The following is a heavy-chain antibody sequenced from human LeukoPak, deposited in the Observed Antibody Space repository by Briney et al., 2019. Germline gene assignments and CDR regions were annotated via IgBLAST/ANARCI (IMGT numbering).Heavy chain of an antibody. CDR1: GFSFSTNS. CDR3: ARDTRSLIDY. V-gene: IGHV3-48*01. J-gene: IGHJ4*02. CDR2: ISSNSATT. Sequence: PGGSLRLSCEASGFSFSTNSMNWVRQVPGKGLEWISYISSNSATTYYADSVKGRFTISRDNAKNSLYLHMNSLRADDTAVYYCARDTRSLIDYWGQGTLVTVSS. D-gene: IGHD1-26*01.